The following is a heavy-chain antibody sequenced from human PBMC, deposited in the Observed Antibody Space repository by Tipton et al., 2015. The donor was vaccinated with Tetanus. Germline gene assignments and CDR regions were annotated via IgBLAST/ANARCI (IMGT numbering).Heavy chain of an antibody. CDR3: ARGVPAAPTYYFDY. J-gene: IGHJ4*02. D-gene: IGHD2-2*01. Sequence: TLSLTCTVSGGSISSYYWSWIRQPAGKGLEWIGRIYTSGSTNYNPSLKSRVTMSVDTSKNQFSLKLSSVTAADTAVYYCARGVPAAPTYYFDYWGQGTLVTVSS. CDR2: IYTSGST. CDR1: GGSISSYY. V-gene: IGHV4-4*07.